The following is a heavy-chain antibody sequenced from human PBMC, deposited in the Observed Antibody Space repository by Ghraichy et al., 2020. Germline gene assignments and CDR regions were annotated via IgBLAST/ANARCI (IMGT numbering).Heavy chain of an antibody. J-gene: IGHJ4*02. V-gene: IGHV3-21*01. CDR1: GFTFSSYS. D-gene: IGHD1-26*01. Sequence: GGSLRLSCAASGFTFSSYSINWVRQAPGKGLEWVSSISSSSSYIYYADSVKGRFTISRDNAKNSLYLQMNSLRAEDTAVYYCARDGVGATEGIRYWGQGTLVTVSS. CDR2: ISSSSSYI. CDR3: ARDGVGATEGIRY.